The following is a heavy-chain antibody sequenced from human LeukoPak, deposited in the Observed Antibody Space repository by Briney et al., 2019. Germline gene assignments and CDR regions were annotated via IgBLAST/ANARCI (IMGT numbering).Heavy chain of an antibody. J-gene: IGHJ4*02. Sequence: GGPLRLSCAASGFTFSSYSMNWVRQAPGKGLEWVSSISSSSYIYYADSVQGRFTISRDNAKNSLYLQMNSLRAEDTAVYYCARDFSGSIDYWGQGTLVTVSS. CDR3: ARDFSGSIDY. CDR1: GFTFSSYS. CDR2: ISSSSYI. V-gene: IGHV3-21*01. D-gene: IGHD2/OR15-2a*01.